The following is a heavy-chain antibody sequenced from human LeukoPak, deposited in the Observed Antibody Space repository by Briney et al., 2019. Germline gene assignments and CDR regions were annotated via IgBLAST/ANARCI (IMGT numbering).Heavy chain of an antibody. CDR1: GFSISSYY. Sequence: SETLSLTCSVSGFSISSYYWSWLRQPPGKGLEGLGYIYYSGSTNYNPSLKSRVTISVDTSKNQFSLKLSSVTAADTAVYYCARKLGGLTDAFDIWGQGTMVTVSS. V-gene: IGHV4-59*01. D-gene: IGHD3-16*01. J-gene: IGHJ3*02. CDR3: ARKLGGLTDAFDI. CDR2: IYYSGST.